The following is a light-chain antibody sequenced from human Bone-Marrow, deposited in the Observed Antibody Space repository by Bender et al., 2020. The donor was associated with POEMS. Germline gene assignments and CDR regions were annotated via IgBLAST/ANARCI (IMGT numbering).Light chain of an antibody. CDR2: DVT. CDR3: CSFAGSWV. Sequence: QSALTQPPSASGSPGQSVTISCTGTSSDVGGYNYVSWYQQHPGKAPKLMMYDVTKRPSGVPDRFSGSKSGNTASLTISGLQAEDEADYYCCSFAGSWVFGGGTKLTVL. J-gene: IGLJ3*02. V-gene: IGLV2-8*01. CDR1: SSDVGGYNY.